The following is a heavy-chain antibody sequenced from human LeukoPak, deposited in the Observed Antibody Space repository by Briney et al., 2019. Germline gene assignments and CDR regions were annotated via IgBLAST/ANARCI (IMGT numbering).Heavy chain of an antibody. D-gene: IGHD3-10*01. CDR3: ARFSYGSGWPYYYYYIDV. J-gene: IGHJ6*03. V-gene: IGHV4-39*02. Sequence: SETLSLTCNVSGDSISSSSYYWSWIRVPPGKGLEWIGSIYYAGSTYYNPSLKSRVTLSVDTSTNHFSLRLSSVTAADTAVYFCARFSYGSGWPYYYYYIDVWGKGTTVTVSS. CDR1: GDSISSSSYY. CDR2: IYYAGST.